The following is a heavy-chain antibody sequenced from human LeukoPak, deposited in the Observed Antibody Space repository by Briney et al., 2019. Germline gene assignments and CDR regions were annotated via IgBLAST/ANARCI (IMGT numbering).Heavy chain of an antibody. CDR2: ISSSGSTI. CDR3: ARNLLPRRIAATNTRANWFDP. J-gene: IGHJ5*02. Sequence: PGGSLRLSCAASGFTFSDYYMSWIRQAPGKGLEWVSYISSSGSTIYYADSVKGRFTISRDNAKNSLYLQMNSLRSDDTAVYYCARNLLPRRIAATNTRANWFDPWGQGTLVTVSS. CDR1: GFTFSDYY. V-gene: IGHV3-11*01. D-gene: IGHD6-13*01.